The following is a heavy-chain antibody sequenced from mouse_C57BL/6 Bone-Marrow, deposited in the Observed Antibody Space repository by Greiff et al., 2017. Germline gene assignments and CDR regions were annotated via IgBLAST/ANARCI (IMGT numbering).Heavy chain of an antibody. CDR2: IYPGSGNT. D-gene: IGHD3-3*01. J-gene: IGHJ3*01. Sequence: VKLMESGAELVRPGASVKLSCKASGYTFTDYYINWVKQRPGQGLEWIARIYPGSGNTYYNEKFKGKATLTAEKSSSTAYMQLSSLTSEDSAVYFCARSKGSPPFFAYWGQGTLVTVSA. CDR1: GYTFTDYY. V-gene: IGHV1-76*01. CDR3: ARSKGSPPFFAY.